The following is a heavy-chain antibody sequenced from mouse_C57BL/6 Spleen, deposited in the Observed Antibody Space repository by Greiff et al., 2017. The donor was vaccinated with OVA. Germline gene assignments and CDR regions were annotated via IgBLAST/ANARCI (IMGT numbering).Heavy chain of an antibody. V-gene: IGHV1-82*01. D-gene: IGHD1-1*02. CDR2: IYPGDGDT. Sequence: VQLQQSGPELVKPGASVKISCKASGYAFSSSWMNWVKQRPGKGLEWIGRIYPGDGDTNYNGKFKGKATLTADKSSSTAYMQLSSLTSEDSAVYFCARELWRYYFDYWGQGTTLTVSS. CDR1: GYAFSSSW. J-gene: IGHJ2*01. CDR3: ARELWRYYFDY.